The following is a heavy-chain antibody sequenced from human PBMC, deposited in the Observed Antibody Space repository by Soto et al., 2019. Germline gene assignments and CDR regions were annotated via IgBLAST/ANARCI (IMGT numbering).Heavy chain of an antibody. V-gene: IGHV3-23*01. D-gene: IGHD2-21*02. J-gene: IGHJ3*02. CDR2: ISGSAAST. CDR1: GFAFRSYA. Sequence: LRLCCGASGFAFRSYAMNWVRQAPWKGLEWVSAISGSAASTYYADSVKGRFTISRDNSKNTLFLQMDGLRAEDTAVYFCAKQTTMVVVTTGDAFDIWGRGTMVTVSS. CDR3: AKQTTMVVVTTGDAFDI.